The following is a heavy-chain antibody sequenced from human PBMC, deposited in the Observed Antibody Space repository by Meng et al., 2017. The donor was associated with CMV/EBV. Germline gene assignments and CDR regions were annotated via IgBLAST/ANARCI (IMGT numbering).Heavy chain of an antibody. V-gene: IGHV4-34*01. CDR3: ARAKTMDY. CDR2: INHSGSN. J-gene: IGHJ4*02. D-gene: IGHD1-14*01. CDR1: GGSFSGYY. Sequence: SETLSLTCAVYGGSFSGYYWSWIRQPPGKGLEWIGEINHSGSNNYNPSLKSRVTISVDTSKNQFSLKLSSVTAADTAVYYCARAKTMDYWGQGTLVTVSS.